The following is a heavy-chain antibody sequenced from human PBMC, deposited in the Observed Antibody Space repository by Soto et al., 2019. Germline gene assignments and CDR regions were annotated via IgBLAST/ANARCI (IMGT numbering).Heavy chain of an antibody. D-gene: IGHD6-19*01. V-gene: IGHV3-33*01. J-gene: IGHJ5*02. Sequence: GGSLRLSCAASGFTFSSYGMHWVRQAPGKGLEWVAVIWYDGSNKYYADSVKGRFTISRDNSKNTLYLRMNSLRAEDTAVYYCARDGVAGTWFAWFDPWGQGTLVTVSS. CDR1: GFTFSSYG. CDR2: IWYDGSNK. CDR3: ARDGVAGTWFAWFDP.